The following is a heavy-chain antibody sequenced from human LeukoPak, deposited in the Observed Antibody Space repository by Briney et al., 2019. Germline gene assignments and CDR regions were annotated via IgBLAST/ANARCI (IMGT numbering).Heavy chain of an antibody. CDR2: ISSSSSSYI. CDR1: GFTFSSYS. J-gene: IGHJ4*02. Sequence: PGGSLRLSCAASGFTFSSYSMNWVRQAPGKGLEWVSSISSSSSSYIYYADSVKGRFTISRDNAKNSLYLQMNSLRAEDTAVYYCAKKGLTVTTYYFDYWGQGTLVTVSS. CDR3: AKKGLTVTTYYFDY. V-gene: IGHV3-21*04. D-gene: IGHD4-17*01.